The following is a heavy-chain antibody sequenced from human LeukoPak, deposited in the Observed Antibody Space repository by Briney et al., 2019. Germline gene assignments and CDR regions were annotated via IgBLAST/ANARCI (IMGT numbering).Heavy chain of an antibody. J-gene: IGHJ4*02. CDR1: GFTFSNAW. V-gene: IGHV3-30-3*01. CDR2: ISYDGSNK. D-gene: IGHD3-3*01. CDR3: ARESIFGVVTATFDY. Sequence: PGGSLRLSCAASGFTFSNAWMSWVRQAPGKGLEWVAVISYDGSNKYYADSVKGRFTISRDNSKNTLYLQMNSLRAEDTAVYYCARESIFGVVTATFDYWGQGTLVTVSS.